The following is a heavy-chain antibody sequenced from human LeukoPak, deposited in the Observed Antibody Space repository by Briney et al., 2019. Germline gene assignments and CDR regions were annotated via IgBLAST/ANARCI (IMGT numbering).Heavy chain of an antibody. Sequence: PSQTLSLTCTVSGGSISSGSYYWSWIRQPAGKGLEWIGRIYTSGSTNYNPSLKNRVTISVDTSKNQFSLKLSSVTAADTAVYYCASVRVEMATSYYYYYYMDVWGKGTTVTVSS. J-gene: IGHJ6*03. CDR3: ASVRVEMATSYYYYYYMDV. CDR1: GGSISSGSYY. V-gene: IGHV4-61*02. D-gene: IGHD5-24*01. CDR2: IYTSGST.